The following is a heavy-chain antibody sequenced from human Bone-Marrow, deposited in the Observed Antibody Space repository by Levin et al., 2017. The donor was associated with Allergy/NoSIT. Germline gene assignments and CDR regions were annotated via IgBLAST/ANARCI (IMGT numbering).Heavy chain of an antibody. Sequence: GESLKISCKVSGYTLTELSMHWVRQAPGKGLEWMGGFDPEDGETIYAQKFQGRVTMTEDTSTDTAYMELSSLRSEDTAVYYCATTRWSSGYYYGFDYWGQGTLVTVSS. D-gene: IGHD3-22*01. CDR1: GYTLTELS. J-gene: IGHJ4*02. CDR2: FDPEDGET. V-gene: IGHV1-24*01. CDR3: ATTRWSSGYYYGFDY.